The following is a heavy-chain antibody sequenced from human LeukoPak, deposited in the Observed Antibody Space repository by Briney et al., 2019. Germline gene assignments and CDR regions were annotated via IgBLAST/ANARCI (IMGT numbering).Heavy chain of an antibody. Sequence: GGSLRLSCAASGFTFSTYWMDWVRQAPGKGLEWVANIKGDGSEKYHGDSVTGRFTISRDNAKNSLYLQMNSLRAEDTAIYYCASYRVSHGMDVWGQGTTVNVSS. D-gene: IGHD1-26*01. J-gene: IGHJ6*02. CDR2: IKGDGSEK. CDR3: ASYRVSHGMDV. V-gene: IGHV3-7*01. CDR1: GFTFSTYW.